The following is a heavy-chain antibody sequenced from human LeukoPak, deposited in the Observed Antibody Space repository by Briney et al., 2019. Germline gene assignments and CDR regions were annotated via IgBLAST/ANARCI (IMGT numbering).Heavy chain of an antibody. Sequence: SETLSLTCSVSGDSVSSSSYYWGWIRQPPGKGLEWIGSIYFTGSTYYNPSLKSRVTISVDTSKNQFSLKLSSVTAADTAVYYCARALQIVVVVAAKVWFDPWGQGTLVTVSS. V-gene: IGHV4-39*07. J-gene: IGHJ5*02. D-gene: IGHD2-15*01. CDR3: ARALQIVVVVAAKVWFDP. CDR1: GDSVSSSSYY. CDR2: IYFTGST.